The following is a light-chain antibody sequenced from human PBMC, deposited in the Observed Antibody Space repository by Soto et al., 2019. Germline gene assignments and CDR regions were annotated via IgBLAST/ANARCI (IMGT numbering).Light chain of an antibody. V-gene: IGKV3-20*01. J-gene: IGKJ1*01. CDR1: QSVSSSY. Sequence: VLSQSPCTLSLSTGETATLTCRASQSVSSSYLAWYQQKPGQAPRLLVYGASSRATGIPDRFSGSGSGTDFTLTISRLEPEDFAVYYCQQYGSSRTFGQGTKVAIK. CDR3: QQYGSSRT. CDR2: GAS.